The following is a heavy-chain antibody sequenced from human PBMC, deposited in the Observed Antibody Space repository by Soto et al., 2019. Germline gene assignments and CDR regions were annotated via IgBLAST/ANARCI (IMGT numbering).Heavy chain of an antibody. Sequence: ASVKVSCKASGYTFTSYDINWVRQATEQGLEWMGWMNPNSGNTGYAQKFQGRVTMTRNTSISTAYMELSSLRSEDTAVYYCASVYCSSTSCYYYYYGMDVWGQGTTVTVSS. CDR3: ASVYCSSTSCYYYYYGMDV. V-gene: IGHV1-8*01. J-gene: IGHJ6*02. D-gene: IGHD2-2*01. CDR2: MNPNSGNT. CDR1: GYTFTSYD.